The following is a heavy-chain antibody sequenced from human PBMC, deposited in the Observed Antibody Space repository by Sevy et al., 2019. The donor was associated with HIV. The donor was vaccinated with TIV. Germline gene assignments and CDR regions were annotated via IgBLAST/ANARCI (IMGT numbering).Heavy chain of an antibody. CDR3: ARSPPIVVVPGAPSWFDP. D-gene: IGHD2-2*01. CDR1: GGSFSGYY. Sequence: SETLSLTCAVHGGSFSGYYWNWIRQPPGKGLEWIGEINHSGSTNYNPSLKSRVTIAVDTSKNQFSLKLSSVTAADTAVYYCARSPPIVVVPGAPSWFDPWGQGTLVTVSS. V-gene: IGHV4-34*01. J-gene: IGHJ5*02. CDR2: INHSGST.